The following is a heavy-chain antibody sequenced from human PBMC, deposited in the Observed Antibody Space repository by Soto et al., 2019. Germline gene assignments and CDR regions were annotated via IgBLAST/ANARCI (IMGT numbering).Heavy chain of an antibody. D-gene: IGHD2-15*01. V-gene: IGHV1-69*12. CDR3: ARGSVGYCSGGSCSYNWFDP. CDR2: IIPIFGTA. CDR1: GGTFSSYA. Sequence: QVQLVQSGAEVKKPGSSVKVSCKASGGTFSSYAISWVRQAPGQGLEWMGGIIPIFGTANYAQKFQGRVTITADESTSTAYMELGRLRSEDTAVYYCARGSVGYCSGGSCSYNWFDPWGQGTLVTVSS. J-gene: IGHJ5*02.